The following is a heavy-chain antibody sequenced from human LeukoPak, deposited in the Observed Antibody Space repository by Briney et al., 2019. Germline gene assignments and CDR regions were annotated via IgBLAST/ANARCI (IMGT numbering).Heavy chain of an antibody. CDR3: ARLTGNRDDY. CDR2: INHSGST. J-gene: IGHJ4*02. V-gene: IGHV4-34*01. Sequence: SETLSLTCAVYGGSFSGYYWSWIRQPPGKGLEWIGEINHSGSTNYNPSLKSRVTISVDTSKNQFSLKLSSVTAADTAVYYCARLTGNRDDYWGQGTLVTVSS. D-gene: IGHD3-9*01. CDR1: GGSFSGYY.